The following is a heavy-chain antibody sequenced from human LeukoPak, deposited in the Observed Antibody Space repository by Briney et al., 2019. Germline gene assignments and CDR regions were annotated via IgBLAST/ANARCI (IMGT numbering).Heavy chain of an antibody. CDR3: ARISRGNYFDSRGYWCW. V-gene: IGHV1-46*01. Sequence: GASVKVPCKASGYTFIHYYIHWLRQAPGQGLEWMGTINPNGGGTTYSQKFQGRVTMSSDTSMNTVYLDLSSLRSEDTAVYYCARISRGNYFDSRGYWCWWGQVTLVTVSS. J-gene: IGHJ4*02. D-gene: IGHD3-22*01. CDR1: GYTFIHYY. CDR2: INPNGGGT.